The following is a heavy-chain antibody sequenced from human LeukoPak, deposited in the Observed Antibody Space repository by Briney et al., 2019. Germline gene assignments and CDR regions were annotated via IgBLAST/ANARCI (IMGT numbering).Heavy chain of an antibody. CDR2: INHSGST. CDR3: ARAEAGDSSGYSSYYFDY. Sequence: SETLSLTCAVYGGSFSGYYWSWIRQPPGKGLEWIGEINHSGSTNYNPSLKSRATISVDTSKNQFSLKLSSVTAADTAVYYCARAEAGDSSGYSSYYFDYWGQGTLVTVSS. CDR1: GGSFSGYY. J-gene: IGHJ4*02. D-gene: IGHD3-22*01. V-gene: IGHV4-34*01.